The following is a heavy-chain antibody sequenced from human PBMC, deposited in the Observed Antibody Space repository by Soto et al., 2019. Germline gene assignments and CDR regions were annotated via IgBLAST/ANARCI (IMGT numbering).Heavy chain of an antibody. CDR3: AREQQWRYDAFDI. Sequence: GGSLRLSCAASGFTFSSYWMHWVRQAPGKGLVWVSRINSDGSSTSYADSVKGRFTISRDNAKNTLYLQMNSLRAEDTAVYYCAREQQWRYDAFDIWGQGTMVTVS. J-gene: IGHJ3*02. CDR1: GFTFSSYW. CDR2: INSDGSST. D-gene: IGHD6-19*01. V-gene: IGHV3-74*01.